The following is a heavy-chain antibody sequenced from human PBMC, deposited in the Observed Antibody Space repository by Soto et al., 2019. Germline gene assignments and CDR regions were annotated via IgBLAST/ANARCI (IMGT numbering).Heavy chain of an antibody. Sequence: WGSXSLSCSSSGFNFSNNCMRWVCQAQGKGLEWVSRMNSDWRTTNYADSVKGRFTVSRDNAKSTLYLQMNSLRAEDTAVYYCATPDVDYWGGGTLLTRSS. CDR3: ATPDVDY. CDR1: GFNFSNNC. CDR2: MNSDWRTT. V-gene: IGHV3-74*01. J-gene: IGHJ4*02.